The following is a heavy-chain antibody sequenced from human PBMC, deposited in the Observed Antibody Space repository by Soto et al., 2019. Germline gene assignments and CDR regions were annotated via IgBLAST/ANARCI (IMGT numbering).Heavy chain of an antibody. CDR3: ARDQGGDLDY. V-gene: IGHV4-31*03. Sequence: PSETLSLTCTVSGASIGRGCYYWTWIRQHPGKALEWMGHIHFSGETNYNPSLMGRLTMSIDTSTNQFSLNLAAVTAADTAMYYCARDQGGDLDYWGQGTLVTVSS. D-gene: IGHD2-21*01. J-gene: IGHJ4*02. CDR1: GASIGRGCYY. CDR2: IHFSGET.